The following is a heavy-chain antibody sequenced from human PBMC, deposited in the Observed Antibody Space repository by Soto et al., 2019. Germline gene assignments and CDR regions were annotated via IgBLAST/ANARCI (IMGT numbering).Heavy chain of an antibody. J-gene: IGHJ3*02. D-gene: IGHD3-9*01. CDR3: ARILTGYYAHDAFDI. CDR1: GYTFTSYD. V-gene: IGHV1-8*01. Sequence: QVQLVQSGAEVKKPGASVKVSCKASGYTFTSYDINWVRQATGQGLGWMGWINPKSGNTGYAQKFQGRVTMTRNTSISTAYMELSSLRSEDTAVYYCARILTGYYAHDAFDIWGQGTMVTVSS. CDR2: INPKSGNT.